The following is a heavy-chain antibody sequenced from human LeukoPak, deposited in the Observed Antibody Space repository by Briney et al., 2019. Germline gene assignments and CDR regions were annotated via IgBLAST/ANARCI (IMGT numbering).Heavy chain of an antibody. CDR1: GYTFTDYD. CDR3: AGDSSGWLRWFDP. CDR2: INPNSAGT. D-gene: IGHD6-19*01. J-gene: IGHJ5*02. V-gene: IGHV1-2*02. Sequence: ASVKVSCKASGYTFTDYDIHWVRQAPGQGLEWMGWINPNSAGTNYAQKFQGRVTMTRDTSISTAYMDLSRLRSDDTAVYYCAGDSSGWLRWFDPWGQGTLVTVSS.